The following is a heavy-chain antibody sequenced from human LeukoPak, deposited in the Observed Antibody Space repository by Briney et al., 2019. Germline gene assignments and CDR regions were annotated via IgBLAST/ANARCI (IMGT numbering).Heavy chain of an antibody. CDR1: GFTFSSYE. D-gene: IGHD2-15*01. CDR2: ISSSGSTI. CDR3: AREISHQLYNWFDP. V-gene: IGHV3-48*03. J-gene: IGHJ5*02. Sequence: PGGSLRLSCAASGFTFSSYEMNWVRQAPGKGLEWVSYISSSGSTIYYADSVKGRFTISRDNAKNSLYLQMNSLRAEDTAVYYCAREISHQLYNWFDPWGQGTLVTVSS.